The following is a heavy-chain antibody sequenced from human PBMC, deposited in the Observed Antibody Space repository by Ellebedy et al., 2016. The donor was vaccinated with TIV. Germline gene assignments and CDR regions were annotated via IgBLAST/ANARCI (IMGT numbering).Heavy chain of an antibody. V-gene: IGHV3-53*01. J-gene: IGHJ4*02. CDR1: GFSVSSNY. CDR3: ARPDLDY. CDR2: IYSGGGT. Sequence: GGSLRLSCAASGFSVSSNYMNWVRQAPGKGLEWVSVIYSGGGTYYADSVKGRFTLSRDNSKNTLYLQMSSLRAEDTAMYYCARPDLDYWGQGTLVSVSS.